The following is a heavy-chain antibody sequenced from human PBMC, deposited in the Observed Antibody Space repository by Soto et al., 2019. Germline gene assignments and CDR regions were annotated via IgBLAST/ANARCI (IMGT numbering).Heavy chain of an antibody. CDR2: IYYSGST. CDR3: ARLASNLYIAAAGHFDY. Sequence: SETLSLTCTVSGGSISSSSYYWGWIRQPPGKGLEWIGSIYYSGSTYYNPSLKSRVTISVDTSKNQFSLKLSSVTAADTAVYYCARLASNLYIAAAGHFDYWGQGTLVTVSS. CDR1: GGSISSSSYY. V-gene: IGHV4-39*01. D-gene: IGHD6-13*01. J-gene: IGHJ4*02.